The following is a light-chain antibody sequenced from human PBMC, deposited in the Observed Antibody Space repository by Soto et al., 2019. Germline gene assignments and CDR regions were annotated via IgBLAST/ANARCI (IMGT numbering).Light chain of an antibody. J-gene: IGLJ3*02. CDR2: GNS. Sequence: QSVLTQPPSVSGAPGQRVTISCTGSSSNIGAGYDVHWYQQLPGTAPKLLIYGNSNRPSGVPDRLSGSKSGTSASLAITGLRAEDEADYYCQSYDSSLRGWVFGGGTKLTVL. CDR1: SSNIGAGYD. V-gene: IGLV1-40*01. CDR3: QSYDSSLRGWV.